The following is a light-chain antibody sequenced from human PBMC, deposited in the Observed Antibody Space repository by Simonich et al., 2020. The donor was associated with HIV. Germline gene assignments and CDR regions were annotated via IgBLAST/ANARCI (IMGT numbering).Light chain of an antibody. V-gene: IGKV1-NL1*01. CDR1: QGISNS. CDR2: AES. Sequence: DIQMTQSPSSLSASVGDRVTITCRASQGISNSLAWYQQKPGKAPKLLLYAESRLESGIPSRFSCSGSGTDYTLTISSLQPEDFATYYCQQYYSTPPITFGQGTRLEIK. CDR3: QQYYSTPPIT. J-gene: IGKJ5*01.